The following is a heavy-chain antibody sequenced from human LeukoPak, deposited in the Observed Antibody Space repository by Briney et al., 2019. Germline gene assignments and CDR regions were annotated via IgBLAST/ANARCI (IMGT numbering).Heavy chain of an antibody. CDR2: ISAYNGNR. CDR1: GYTFTSYG. V-gene: IGHV1-18*01. Sequence: ASVKVSCKASGYTFTSYGISWVRQAPGQGLEWMGWISAYNGNRNYAQKLQGRVTMTTDTSTSTAYMELRSLRSDDTAVYYCARVRMVRGVYRPEDYWGQGTLVTVSS. J-gene: IGHJ4*02. D-gene: IGHD3-10*01. CDR3: ARVRMVRGVYRPEDY.